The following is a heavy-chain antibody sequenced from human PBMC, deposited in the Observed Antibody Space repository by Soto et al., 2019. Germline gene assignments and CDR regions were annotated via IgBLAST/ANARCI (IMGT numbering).Heavy chain of an antibody. D-gene: IGHD1-1*01. Sequence: ASVKVSCKASGYTFTSYDINWVRQAPGQGLEWMGWMNPNSGNTGYAQKFQGRVTMTRTASISTAYMELSSLRSEDTAVYYCARAVERFRAEYFDYWGQGTLITVSS. V-gene: IGHV1-8*01. J-gene: IGHJ4*02. CDR2: MNPNSGNT. CDR3: ARAVERFRAEYFDY. CDR1: GYTFTSYD.